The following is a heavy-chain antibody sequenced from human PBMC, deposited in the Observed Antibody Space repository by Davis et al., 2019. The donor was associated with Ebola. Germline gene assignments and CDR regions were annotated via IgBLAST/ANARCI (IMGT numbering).Heavy chain of an antibody. Sequence: PSETLSLTCAVYGGSFSGYYWSWIRQPPGKGLEWIGEINHSGSTNYNPSLKSRVTISVDTSKNQFSLKLSSVTAADTAVYYCASSIAARPIDYWGQGTLVTVSS. V-gene: IGHV4-34*01. CDR2: INHSGST. D-gene: IGHD6-6*01. CDR3: ASSIAARPIDY. CDR1: GGSFSGYY. J-gene: IGHJ4*02.